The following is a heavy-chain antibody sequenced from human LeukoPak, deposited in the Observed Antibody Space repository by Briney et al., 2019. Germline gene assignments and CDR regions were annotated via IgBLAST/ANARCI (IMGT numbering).Heavy chain of an antibody. CDR3: ARHDCTDGVCFKDFDY. J-gene: IGHJ4*02. V-gene: IGHV4-39*01. CDR1: GGSISSTTYH. CDR2: VSYTGNT. D-gene: IGHD2-8*01. Sequence: PSETLSLTCTVSGGSISSTTYHWAGIRQPPGRGLEWIGSVSYTGNTYYNPSLQSRVTLSVDTSKNHFSLTLTSVTAADTSVYYCARHDCTDGVCFKDFDYWGQGTLVTVSS.